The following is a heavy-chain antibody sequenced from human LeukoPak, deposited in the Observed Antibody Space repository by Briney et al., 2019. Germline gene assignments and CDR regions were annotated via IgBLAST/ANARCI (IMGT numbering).Heavy chain of an antibody. CDR1: GGSFSSYY. D-gene: IGHD3-3*01. CDR2: IYYSGST. CDR3: ARVYYDFWSGYAFDI. J-gene: IGHJ3*02. V-gene: IGHV4-30-4*08. Sequence: SETLSLTCTVSGGSFSSYYWSWIRQPPGKGLEWIGYIYYSGSTYYNPSLKSRVTISVDTSKNQFSLKLSSVTAADTAVYYCARVYYDFWSGYAFDIWGQGTMVTVSS.